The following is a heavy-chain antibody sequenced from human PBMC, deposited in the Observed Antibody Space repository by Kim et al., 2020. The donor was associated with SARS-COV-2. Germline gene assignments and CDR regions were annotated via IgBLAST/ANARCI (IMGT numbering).Heavy chain of an antibody. CDR1: GYTFTGYY. CDR2: INPNSGGT. Sequence: ASVKVSCKASGYTFTGYYMHWVRQAPGQGLEWMGWINPNSGGTNYAQKFQGRVTMTRDTSISTAYMELSRLRSDDTAVYYCARGSYWSSEKGLGYFQHWGQGTLVTVSS. CDR3: ARGSYWSSEKGLGYFQH. D-gene: IGHD6-25*01. V-gene: IGHV1-2*02. J-gene: IGHJ1*01.